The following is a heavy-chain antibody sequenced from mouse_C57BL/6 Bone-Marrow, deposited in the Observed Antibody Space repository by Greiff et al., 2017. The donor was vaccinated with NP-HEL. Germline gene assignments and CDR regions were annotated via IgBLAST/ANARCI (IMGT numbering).Heavy chain of an antibody. CDR3: ARWGYYGMFAY. Sequence: QVQLQQSGAELAKPGASVKLSKASGYTFTSYWMHWVKQRPGQGLEWIGYINPSSGYTKYNQKFKDKATLTADKSSSTAYMQLSSLTYEDSAVYYCARWGYYGMFAYWGQGTLVTVSA. J-gene: IGHJ3*01. D-gene: IGHD1-1*01. CDR1: GYTFTSYW. CDR2: INPSSGYT. V-gene: IGHV1-7*01.